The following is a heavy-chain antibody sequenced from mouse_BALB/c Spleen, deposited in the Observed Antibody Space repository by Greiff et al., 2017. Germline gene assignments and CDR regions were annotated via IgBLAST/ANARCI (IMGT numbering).Heavy chain of an antibody. Sequence: EVNVVESGGDLVKPGGSLKLSCAASGFTFSSYGMSWVRQTPDKRLEWVATISSGGSYTYYPDSVKGRFTISRDNAKNTLYLQMSSLKSEDTAMYYCARQKYYYGSSYDAMDYWGQGTSVTVSS. CDR1: GFTFSSYG. D-gene: IGHD1-1*01. CDR3: ARQKYYYGSSYDAMDY. J-gene: IGHJ4*01. V-gene: IGHV5-6*01. CDR2: ISSGGSYT.